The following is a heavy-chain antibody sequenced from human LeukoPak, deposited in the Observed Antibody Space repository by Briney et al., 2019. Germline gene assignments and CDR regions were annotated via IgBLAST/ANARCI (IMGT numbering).Heavy chain of an antibody. J-gene: IGHJ4*02. D-gene: IGHD3-22*01. Sequence: QTGGSLRLSRAASGFTFSNYGMSWVRQAPGKGLDWVSGLSGSGHSTYYADSVKGRFTISRDNSKNTLYLQMNSLRAEDTAVYYCARRGYYDSSGYFDYWGQGTLVTVSS. CDR1: GFTFSNYG. V-gene: IGHV3-23*01. CDR2: LSGSGHST. CDR3: ARRGYYDSSGYFDY.